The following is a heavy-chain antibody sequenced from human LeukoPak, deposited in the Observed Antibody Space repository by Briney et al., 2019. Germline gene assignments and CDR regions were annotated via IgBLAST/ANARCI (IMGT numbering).Heavy chain of an antibody. CDR2: ISSSGSTI. CDR3: ARDRDWAFDY. J-gene: IGHJ4*02. D-gene: IGHD3/OR15-3a*01. CDR1: GFTFSYYE. V-gene: IGHV3-48*03. Sequence: GGSLRLSCAASGFTFSYYEMNWVRQAPGKGLEWVSYISSSGSTIYYADSVKGRFTISRDNAKNSLYLEMNSLRAEDTAVYYCARDRDWAFDYWGQGTLVTVSS.